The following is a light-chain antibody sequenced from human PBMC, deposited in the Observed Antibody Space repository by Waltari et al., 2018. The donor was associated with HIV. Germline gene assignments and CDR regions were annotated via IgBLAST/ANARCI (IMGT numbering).Light chain of an antibody. CDR1: ESVGSF. CDR2: GVS. Sequence: EIVMTQSPVALSVSPGDRVTLSCRASESVGSFFAWYKQRPGQSPSLLMYGVSTRASGVSARFSGSGSGTEVNLTITSLQSDDSAIYFCQQFYNWPRTFGQGTTVEVK. V-gene: IGKV3-15*01. J-gene: IGKJ1*01. CDR3: QQFYNWPRT.